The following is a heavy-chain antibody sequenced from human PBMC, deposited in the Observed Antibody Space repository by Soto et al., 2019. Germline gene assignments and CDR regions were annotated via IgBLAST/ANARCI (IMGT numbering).Heavy chain of an antibody. Sequence: GASVKVSCKASGGTFSSYAISWVRQAPGQGLEWMGGIIPIFGTANYAQKFQGRVTITADESTSTAYMELSSLRSEDTAVYYCARVDQNYYYGMDVWGQGTTVTVSS. D-gene: IGHD2-2*01. CDR1: GGTFSSYA. CDR3: ARVDQNYYYGMDV. J-gene: IGHJ6*02. CDR2: IIPIFGTA. V-gene: IGHV1-69*13.